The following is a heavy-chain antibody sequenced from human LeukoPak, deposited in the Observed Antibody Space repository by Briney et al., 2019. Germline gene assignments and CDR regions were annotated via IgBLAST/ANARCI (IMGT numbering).Heavy chain of an antibody. CDR2: IIPIFGTA. D-gene: IGHD3-22*01. CDR1: GDTFSSYA. CDR3: AGGYYYDSSGYYPTRTRFDY. Sequence: SVKVSCKASGDTFSSYAISWVRQAPGQGLEWMGGIIPIFGTANYAQKFQGRVTITADESTSTAYMELSSLRSEDTAVYYCAGGYYYDSSGYYPTRTRFDYWDQGTLVTVSS. J-gene: IGHJ4*02. V-gene: IGHV1-69*13.